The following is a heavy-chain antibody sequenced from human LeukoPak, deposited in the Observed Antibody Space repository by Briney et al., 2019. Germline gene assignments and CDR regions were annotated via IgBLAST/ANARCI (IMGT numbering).Heavy chain of an antibody. J-gene: IGHJ4*02. D-gene: IGHD5-12*01. CDR2: ISYDGSNK. CDR3: ARDSAWLYYFDH. V-gene: IGHV3-30-3*01. CDR1: GFTFSSYA. Sequence: PGGSLRLSCAASGFTFSSYAMHWGRQAPGKGLEWVAIISYDGSNKYYVDSVKGRFTFSRDNSKNTLYLQMNSLGAEDTAVYYCARDSAWLYYFDHWGQGTLVTVSS.